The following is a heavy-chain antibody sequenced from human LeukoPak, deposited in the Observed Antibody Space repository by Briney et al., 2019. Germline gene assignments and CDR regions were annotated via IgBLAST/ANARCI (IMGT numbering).Heavy chain of an antibody. CDR1: GYTFTSYG. CDR2: ISAYNGNT. J-gene: IGHJ4*02. V-gene: IGHV1-18*01. D-gene: IGHD6-19*01. CDR3: ARAPDGPVAGISKRLGGPHPIDY. Sequence: GASVKVSCKASGYTFTSYGISWVRQAPGQGLEWMGWISAYNGNTNYAQKLQGRVTMTTDTSTSTAYMELRSLRSDDTAVYYCARAPDGPVAGISKRLGGPHPIDYWGQGTLVTVSS.